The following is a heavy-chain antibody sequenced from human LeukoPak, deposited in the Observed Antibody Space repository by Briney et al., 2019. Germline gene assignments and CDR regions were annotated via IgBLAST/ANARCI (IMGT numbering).Heavy chain of an antibody. CDR1: GYSISSGYY. J-gene: IGHJ6*03. V-gene: IGHV4-38-2*02. Sequence: MPSETLSLTCTVSGYSISSGYYWGWIRQPPGKGLEWIGSIYHSGSTYYNPSLKSRVTISVDTSKNQFSLKLSSVTAADTAVYYCARVPGATGYYYYMDVWGKGTTVTVSS. CDR2: IYHSGST. CDR3: ARVPGATGYYYYMDV. D-gene: IGHD1-26*01.